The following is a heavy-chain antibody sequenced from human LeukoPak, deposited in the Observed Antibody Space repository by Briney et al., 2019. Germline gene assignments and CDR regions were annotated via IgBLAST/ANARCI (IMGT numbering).Heavy chain of an antibody. J-gene: IGHJ4*02. V-gene: IGHV3-23*01. CDR2: ISGSGGRA. CDR1: GFTFSTSA. CDR3: ARGRPHGNDY. D-gene: IGHD4-23*01. Sequence: GGSLRLSCAASGFTFSTSAMSWVRQAPGKGLEWVSAISGSGGRAYFADSVEGRFTFSRDNSKNTLWLQMNSLKAEDTAVYYCARGRPHGNDYWGQGTLVTVSS.